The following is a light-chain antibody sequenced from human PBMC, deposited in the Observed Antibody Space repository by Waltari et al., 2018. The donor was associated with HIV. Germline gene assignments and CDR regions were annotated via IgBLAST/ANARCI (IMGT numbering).Light chain of an antibody. CDR3: AAWDDTRGGLWV. J-gene: IGLJ3*02. CDR1: SSNIGAGYD. CDR2: GNS. Sequence: QSVLTQPPSVSGAPGQRVTISCTGSSSNIGAGYDVHWYQQLPGTAPNLLIYGNSNRPSGVPDRFSGSKSGTSASLAITGLQAEDEGDYSCAAWDDTRGGLWVFGGGTKVTVL. V-gene: IGLV1-40*01.